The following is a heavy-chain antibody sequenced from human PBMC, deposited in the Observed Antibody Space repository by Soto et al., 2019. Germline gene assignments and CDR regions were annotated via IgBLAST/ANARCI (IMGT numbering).Heavy chain of an antibody. CDR1: GYTFTRYA. V-gene: IGHV1-3*01. CDR2: VNAGSGNT. J-gene: IGHJ4*02. D-gene: IGHD1-26*01. CDR3: ASDFIVGASTYS. Sequence: QAQLVQSGAEVKKRGASVKGPCKASGYTFTRYAMHWVRQAPGPSLDWMGWVNAGSGNTKYSQEFQGRVTITRDTSASTAYMELSSVRSEDTAVYCCASDFIVGASTYSWGPGTLVTVSS.